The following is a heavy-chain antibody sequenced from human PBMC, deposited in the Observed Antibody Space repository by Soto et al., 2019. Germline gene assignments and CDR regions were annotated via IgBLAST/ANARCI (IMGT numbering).Heavy chain of an antibody. D-gene: IGHD1-1*01. CDR3: AKSWKNDAFDI. J-gene: IGHJ3*02. V-gene: IGHV3-30*18. Sequence: QVQLVESGGGVVQPGRSLRLSCAASGFTFSSYGMHWVRQAPGKGLEWVAVISYDGSNKYYADSVKGRFTISRDNSKNTLYLQMNSLRAEDTAVYYCAKSWKNDAFDICGQGTMVTVSS. CDR2: ISYDGSNK. CDR1: GFTFSSYG.